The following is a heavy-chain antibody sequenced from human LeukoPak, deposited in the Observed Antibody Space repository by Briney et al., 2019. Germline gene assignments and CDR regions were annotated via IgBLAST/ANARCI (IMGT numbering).Heavy chain of an antibody. CDR2: IYYSGST. J-gene: IGHJ3*02. CDR1: GGSISSGGYY. CDR3: ARKESGQLARGAFDI. V-gene: IGHV4-31*03. D-gene: IGHD6-6*01. Sequence: SQTLSLTCTVSGGSISSGGYYWSWIRQHPGKGLEWIGYIYYSGSTYYNPSLKSRVTISVDTSKNQFSLKLSSVTAADTAVYYCARKESGQLARGAFDIWGQGTMVTVSS.